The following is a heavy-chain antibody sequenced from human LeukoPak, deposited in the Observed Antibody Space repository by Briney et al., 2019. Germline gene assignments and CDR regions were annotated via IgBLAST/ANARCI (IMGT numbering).Heavy chain of an antibody. V-gene: IGHV4-59*08. CDR1: GGSIRSYY. D-gene: IGHD3-22*01. CDR3: ARHGYYDSSGYYPLDY. J-gene: IGHJ4*02. Sequence: SETLSLTCTVSGGSIRSYYWSWIRQPPGKGLEWIGFIYYSGSTNYNPSLKSRVTISVDTSKNQFSLKLSSVTAAETAVYYCARHGYYDSSGYYPLDYWGQGTLVTVSS. CDR2: IYYSGST.